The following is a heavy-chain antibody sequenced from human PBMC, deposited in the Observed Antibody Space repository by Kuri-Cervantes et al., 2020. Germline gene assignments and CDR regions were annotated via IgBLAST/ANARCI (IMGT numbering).Heavy chain of an antibody. Sequence: GGSLRLSCAASGFTFSSYGMHWVRQAPGKGLEWVAVIWYDGSNKYYADSVKGRFTISRDNAKNSLYLQMNSLRPEDTALYYCATRREWVDYWGQGTLVTVSS. CDR2: IWYDGSNK. V-gene: IGHV3-33*03. J-gene: IGHJ4*02. D-gene: IGHD1-26*01. CDR1: GFTFSSYG. CDR3: ATRREWVDY.